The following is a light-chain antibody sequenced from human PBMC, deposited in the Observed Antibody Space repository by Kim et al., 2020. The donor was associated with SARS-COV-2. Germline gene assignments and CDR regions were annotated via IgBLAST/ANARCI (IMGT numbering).Light chain of an antibody. CDR2: GAT. J-gene: IGKJ4*01. V-gene: IGKV3-20*01. Sequence: LSPGGRATLSCRASQSVSTSLAWYQHKSGQAPRLLIFGATNRASGIPDRFSGSGSGTDFTLTISRLEPEDFALYYCQQYGSSPLTFGGGTKVDIK. CDR3: QQYGSSPLT. CDR1: QSVSTS.